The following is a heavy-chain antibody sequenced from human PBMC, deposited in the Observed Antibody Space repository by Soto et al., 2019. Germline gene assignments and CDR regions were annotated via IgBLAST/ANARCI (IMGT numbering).Heavy chain of an antibody. V-gene: IGHV4-34*01. Sequence: SETLSLTCAVYGGSFSGYYWSWIRQPPGKGLEWIGEINHSGSTNYNPSLKSRVTISVDTSKNQFSLKLSSVTAADTAVYYCARRKGYSTGWYHADYYYGMDVWGQGTTVTVSS. J-gene: IGHJ6*02. CDR3: ARRKGYSTGWYHADYYYGMDV. CDR2: INHSGST. D-gene: IGHD6-19*01. CDR1: GGSFSGYY.